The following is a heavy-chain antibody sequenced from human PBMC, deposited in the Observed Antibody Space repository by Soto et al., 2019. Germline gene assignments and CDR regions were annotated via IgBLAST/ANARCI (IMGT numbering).Heavy chain of an antibody. CDR3: TRQWNDGFVDY. CDR1: GFTFSTYW. D-gene: IGHD1-1*01. CDR2: IRQDGSDI. V-gene: IGHV3-7*01. Sequence: EVQLVESGGGLVQPGGSLRLSCAASGFTFSTYWMNWVRQAPGKGLEWVANIRQDGSDIHYVDSVKGRFTISRDNAKNSLYLQMNSLRAEDTAVYYCTRQWNDGFVDYWGQGTLATVSS. J-gene: IGHJ4*02.